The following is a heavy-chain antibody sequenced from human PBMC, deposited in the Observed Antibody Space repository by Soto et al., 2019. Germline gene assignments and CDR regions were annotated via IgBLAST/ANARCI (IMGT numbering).Heavy chain of an antibody. J-gene: IGHJ3*02. CDR2: IIPIFGTA. Sequence: GPSGKSSGKAPGAPSTSYAISGVRQAPGQGLEWMGGIIPIFGTANYAQKFQGRVTITADESTSTAYMELSSLRSEDTAVYYCARASSSWDSSGYYYLSAFDIWGQGTMVTVSS. CDR1: GAPSTSYA. D-gene: IGHD3-22*01. CDR3: ARASSSWDSSGYYYLSAFDI. V-gene: IGHV1-69*13.